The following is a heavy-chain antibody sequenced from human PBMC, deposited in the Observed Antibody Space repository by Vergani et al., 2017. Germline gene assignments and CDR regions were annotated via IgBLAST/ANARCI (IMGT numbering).Heavy chain of an antibody. V-gene: IGHV4-34*01. CDR2: INHSGST. CDR3: AKDSRRGWLAMVLDY. D-gene: IGHD5-18*01. CDR1: GGSFSGYY. Sequence: QVQLQQWGAGLLKPSETLSLTCAVYGGSFSGYYWSWIRQPPGKGLEWIGEINHSGSTNYNPSLKSRVTISVDTSKNQFSLKLSSVTAADTAVYNCAKDSRRGWLAMVLDYWGQGTLVTVSS. J-gene: IGHJ4*02.